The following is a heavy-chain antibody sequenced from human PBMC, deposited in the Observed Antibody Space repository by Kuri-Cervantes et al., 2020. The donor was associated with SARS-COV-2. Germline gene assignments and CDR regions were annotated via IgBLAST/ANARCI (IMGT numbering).Heavy chain of an antibody. CDR1: GFTFSSYG. J-gene: IGHJ4*02. CDR3: AKDLGGYVGY. D-gene: IGHD3-22*01. CDR2: ISYDGSNK. V-gene: IGHV3-30*18. Sequence: GGSLRLSCAASGFTFSSYGMHWVRQAPGKGLGWVAVISYDGSNKYYADSVKGRFTISRDNSKNTLYLQMNSLRAEDTAVYYCAKDLGGYVGYWGQGTLVTVSS.